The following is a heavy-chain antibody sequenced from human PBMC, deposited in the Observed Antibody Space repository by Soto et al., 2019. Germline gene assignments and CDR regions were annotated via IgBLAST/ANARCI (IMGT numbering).Heavy chain of an antibody. J-gene: IGHJ5*02. CDR1: GYNFTSYW. CDR3: ARGYCTTTICDPWFDP. D-gene: IGHD2-2*01. CDR2: IYPGDSDT. V-gene: IGHV5-51*01. Sequence: GESLKISCTGVGYNFTSYWIGWVRQMPGKGLEWMGLIYPGDSDTRYSPSFQGQVTISADKSITTAYLQWSSLKASDTAMYYCARGYCTTTICDPWFDPWGQGARGTVS.